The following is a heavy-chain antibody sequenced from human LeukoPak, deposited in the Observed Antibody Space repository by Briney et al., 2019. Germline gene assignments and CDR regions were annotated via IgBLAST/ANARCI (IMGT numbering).Heavy chain of an antibody. CDR2: ISRSSSYI. CDR1: GFTFSSYR. Sequence: GGSLRLSCAASGFTFSSYRMNWVRQAPGKGLEWVSSISRSSSYIYYADSVKGRFTISRDNAKNSLYLQMNSLRAEDTAVYYCVRVVPAANYYYYGMDVWGQGTTVTVSS. J-gene: IGHJ6*02. D-gene: IGHD2-2*01. CDR3: VRVVPAANYYYYGMDV. V-gene: IGHV3-21*01.